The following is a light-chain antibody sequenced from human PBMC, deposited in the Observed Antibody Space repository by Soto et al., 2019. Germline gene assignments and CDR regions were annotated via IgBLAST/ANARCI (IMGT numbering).Light chain of an antibody. V-gene: IGKV1-39*01. CDR1: QNINNY. J-gene: IGKJ1*01. CDR3: QESYSVPGT. CDR2: GAS. Sequence: DIELTQSPPSLAASVGDRVTITCRASQNINNYLIWYQQKPGKAPQLLIYGASILQSGVPSRFSGSASGTDFTLTIGSLQHEDFATYYCQESYSVPGTFGQGTKVEI.